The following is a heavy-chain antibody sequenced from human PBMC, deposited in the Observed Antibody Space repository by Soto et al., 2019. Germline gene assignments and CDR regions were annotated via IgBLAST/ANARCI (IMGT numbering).Heavy chain of an antibody. D-gene: IGHD2-2*02. CDR3: ARLVPGYCSSTSCYTEDYYYMDV. J-gene: IGHJ6*03. CDR2: INHSGST. V-gene: IGHV4-34*01. CDR1: GGSFSGYY. Sequence: SETLSLTCAVYGGSFSGYYWSWIRQPPGKGLEWIGEINHSGSTNYNPSLKSRVTISVDTSKNQFSLKLSSVTAADTAVYYCARLVPGYCSSTSCYTEDYYYMDVWGKGTTVTVSS.